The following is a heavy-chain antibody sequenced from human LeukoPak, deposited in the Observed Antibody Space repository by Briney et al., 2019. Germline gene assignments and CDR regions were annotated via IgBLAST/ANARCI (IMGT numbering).Heavy chain of an antibody. Sequence: PSETLSLTCTVSGGSISSSSYYWGWIRQPPGKGLEWIGSIYYSGSTYYNPSLKSRVTISVDTSKNQFSLKLSSVTAADTAVYYCARDYVRAAAAHGGFDPWGQGTLVTVSS. D-gene: IGHD6-13*01. CDR1: GGSISSSSYY. CDR3: ARDYVRAAAAHGGFDP. V-gene: IGHV4-39*07. J-gene: IGHJ5*02. CDR2: IYYSGST.